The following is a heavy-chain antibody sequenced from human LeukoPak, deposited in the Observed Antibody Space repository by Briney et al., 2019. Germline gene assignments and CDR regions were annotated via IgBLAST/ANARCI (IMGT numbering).Heavy chain of an antibody. J-gene: IGHJ4*02. V-gene: IGHV4-34*01. D-gene: IGHD3-16*01. CDR1: GASFSDSY. Sequence: SETLSLTCVVYGASFSDSYWSWIRQSPEKGLEWIGEINNSGSTSYNPSLNSRVIMSVDRSKNQFSLRLTSVTAADTAVYYCARGRYGPRLGNWGQGTLVTVSS. CDR3: ARGRYGPRLGN. CDR2: INNSGST.